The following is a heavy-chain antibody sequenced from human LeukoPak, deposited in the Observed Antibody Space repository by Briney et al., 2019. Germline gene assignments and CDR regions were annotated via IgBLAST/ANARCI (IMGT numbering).Heavy chain of an antibody. CDR2: INPNSGGT. Sequence: LGASVKVSCKASGYTFTGYYMHWVRQAPGQGLEWMGWINPNSGGTNYAQKFQGRVTMTRDTSISTAYMELSRLGSDDTAVYYCARGDSGGVGATTVWGQGTLVTVSS. CDR1: GYTFTGYY. V-gene: IGHV1-2*02. CDR3: ARGDSGGVGATTV. D-gene: IGHD1-26*01. J-gene: IGHJ4*02.